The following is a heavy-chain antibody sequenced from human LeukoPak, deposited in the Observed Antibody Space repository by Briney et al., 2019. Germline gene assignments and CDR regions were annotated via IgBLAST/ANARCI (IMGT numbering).Heavy chain of an antibody. D-gene: IGHD6-19*01. V-gene: IGHV6-1*01. Sequence: SQTLSLTCTISGDSVSSNSGVWNWIRQSPSRGLEWLGRTYYRSNWFNDYAVTVRSRMSINPDTSKNQISLQLNSVTPEDTAVYYCARGSSDFDYWGQGTLVIVSS. J-gene: IGHJ4*02. CDR2: TYYRSNWFN. CDR1: GDSVSSNSGV. CDR3: ARGSSDFDY.